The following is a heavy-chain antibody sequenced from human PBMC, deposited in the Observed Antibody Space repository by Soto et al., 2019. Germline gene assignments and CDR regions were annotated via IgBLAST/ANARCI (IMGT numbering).Heavy chain of an antibody. Sequence: GASVKVSCKASGYTFTSYDINWVRQATGQGLEWMGWMNPNSGNTGYAQKFRGRVTMTRNTSISTAYMELSSLRSEDTAVYYCARKFRSVITMVRGVIITYWFDPWGQGTLVTVS. CDR1: GYTFTSYD. D-gene: IGHD3-10*01. CDR3: ARKFRSVITMVRGVIITYWFDP. CDR2: MNPNSGNT. V-gene: IGHV1-8*01. J-gene: IGHJ5*02.